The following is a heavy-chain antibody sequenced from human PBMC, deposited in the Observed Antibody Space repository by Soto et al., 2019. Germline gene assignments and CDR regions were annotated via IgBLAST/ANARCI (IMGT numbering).Heavy chain of an antibody. J-gene: IGHJ5*02. Sequence: SETLSLTCTVSGGSISSYYWSWIREPPGKGLEWIGYIYYSGITNYNPSLKSRVTISVDTSKNQFSLKLSSVTAADTAVYYCARRGRSSSWYLSLFDPWGQGTLVTV. CDR2: IYYSGIT. CDR1: GGSISSYY. CDR3: ARRGRSSSWYLSLFDP. D-gene: IGHD6-13*01. V-gene: IGHV4-59*01.